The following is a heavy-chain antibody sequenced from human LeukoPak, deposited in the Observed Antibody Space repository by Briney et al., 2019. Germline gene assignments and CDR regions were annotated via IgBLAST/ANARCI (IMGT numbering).Heavy chain of an antibody. D-gene: IGHD3-3*01. Sequence: GGSLRLSCAASGFTFSSYSMNWVRQAPGKGPEWVSSISSSSSYIYYADSVKGRFTISRDNAKNSLYLQMNSLRADDTARYYCAKDFVYGSRFPRPLDYWGQGTLVTVSS. J-gene: IGHJ4*02. V-gene: IGHV3-21*04. CDR1: GFTFSSYS. CDR2: ISSSSSYI. CDR3: AKDFVYGSRFPRPLDY.